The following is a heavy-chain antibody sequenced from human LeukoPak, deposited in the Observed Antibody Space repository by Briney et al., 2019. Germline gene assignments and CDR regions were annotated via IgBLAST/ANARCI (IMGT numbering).Heavy chain of an antibody. Sequence: GGSLRLSCTASGFTISTYWMSWVRQAPGKGLEWVANINQDGSKKYYVDSVKGRFTISRDNVKNSVYLQMNSLRAEDTAVYYCIRGLAGRGVAPFDYWGQGTLVTVSS. D-gene: IGHD3-3*01. CDR2: INQDGSKK. J-gene: IGHJ4*02. CDR3: IRGLAGRGVAPFDY. V-gene: IGHV3-7*01. CDR1: GFTISTYW.